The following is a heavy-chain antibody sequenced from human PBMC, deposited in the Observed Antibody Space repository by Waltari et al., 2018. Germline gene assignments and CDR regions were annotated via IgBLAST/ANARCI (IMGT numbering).Heavy chain of an antibody. CDR3: ARDLGSDYGNRDY. CDR2: INPNSGDT. CDR1: GYTFTGYY. V-gene: IGHV1-2*06. J-gene: IGHJ4*02. D-gene: IGHD4-17*01. Sequence: QVHLVQSGAEVKKPGASVQVSCKASGYTFTGYYIPWVRRAPGQGLEWMGRINPNSGDTNYAQKFQGRVTLTRDTSINTAYMELSSLKSDDTAVYYCARDLGSDYGNRDYWGQGTLVTVPS.